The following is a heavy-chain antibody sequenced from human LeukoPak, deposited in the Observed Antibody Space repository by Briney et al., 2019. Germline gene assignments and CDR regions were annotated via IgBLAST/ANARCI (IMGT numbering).Heavy chain of an antibody. D-gene: IGHD6-13*01. J-gene: IGHJ5*02. V-gene: IGHV3-23*01. CDR3: AKLQRIAAAGEDWFDP. Sequence: GGSLSLSCAASGFTFSNYAMSWLRQAPGQGLDWVSGISASGGGTYYADSVKGRFPIYRDNSKNTLYLQMNSLRAEDTAVYYCAKLQRIAAAGEDWFDPWGQGTLVTVSS. CDR2: ISASGGGT. CDR1: GFTFSNYA.